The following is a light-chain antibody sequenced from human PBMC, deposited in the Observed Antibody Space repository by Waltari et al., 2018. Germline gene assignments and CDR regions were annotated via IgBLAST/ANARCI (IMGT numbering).Light chain of an antibody. J-gene: IGKJ1*01. V-gene: IGKV3-20*01. CDR1: QIFGGTY. CDR3: QQYATSPRT. CDR2: GAP. Sequence: EIVLTQSPGTLSLSPGDRATLSCRPSQIFGGTYLAWYPQRPGQSPRLLIYGAPSRATGIPDRFSGSGSGTEFTLTISSLEPEDFGVYYCQQYATSPRTFGQGTKVEGK.